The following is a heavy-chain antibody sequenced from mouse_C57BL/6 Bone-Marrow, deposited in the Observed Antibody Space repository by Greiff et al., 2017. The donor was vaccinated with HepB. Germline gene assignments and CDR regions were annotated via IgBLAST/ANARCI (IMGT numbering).Heavy chain of an antibody. CDR3: ARDAKGAFDY. CDR2: SRNKANDYTT. V-gene: IGHV7-1*01. Sequence: EVKVVDSGGGLVQSGRSLRLSCATSGFTFSDFYMEWVRQAPGKGLEWIAASRNKANDYTTEYSASVKGRFIVSRDTSQSILYLQMNALRAEDTAIYYCARDAKGAFDYWGQGTTLTVSS. CDR1: GFTFSDFY. J-gene: IGHJ2*01.